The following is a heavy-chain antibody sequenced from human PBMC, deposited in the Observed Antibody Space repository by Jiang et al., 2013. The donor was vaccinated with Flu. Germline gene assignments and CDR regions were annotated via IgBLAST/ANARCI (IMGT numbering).Heavy chain of an antibody. Sequence: SGAEVKKPGASVKVSCKASGYTFTSYAMHWVRQAPGQRLEWMGWINAGNGNTKYSQKFQGRVTITRDTSASTAYMELSSLRSEDTAVYYCARPGHSTGDAFDIWGQGTMVTVSS. CDR1: GYTFTSYA. J-gene: IGHJ3*02. CDR2: INAGNGNT. V-gene: IGHV1-3*01. D-gene: IGHD2-2*01. CDR3: ARPGHSTGDAFDI.